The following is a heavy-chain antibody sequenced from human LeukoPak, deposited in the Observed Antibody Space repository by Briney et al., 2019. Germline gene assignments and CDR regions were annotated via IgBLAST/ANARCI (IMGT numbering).Heavy chain of an antibody. CDR1: GYTFTGYY. CDR3: AREYSYGFYYFDY. D-gene: IGHD5-18*01. CDR2: INPNSGGT. Sequence: ASVKVSCKASGYTFTGYYMHWVRQAPGQGLEWMGRINPNSGGTNYAQKFQGRVTMTRDTSISTAYMELSRLRSKDTAVYYCAREYSYGFYYFDYWGQGTLVTVSS. V-gene: IGHV1-2*06. J-gene: IGHJ4*02.